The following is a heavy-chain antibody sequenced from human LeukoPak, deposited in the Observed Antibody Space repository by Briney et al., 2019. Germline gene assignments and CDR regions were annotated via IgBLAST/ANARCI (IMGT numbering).Heavy chain of an antibody. D-gene: IGHD6-13*01. CDR1: GFTFSSYA. Sequence: PGGSLRLSCAASGFTFSSYAMIWVRQAPGKGLEWVSVISGNGGGTYFADSVKGRFTISRDNSKNTLYLQMNSLRAEDTAVYYCAALAAAGTTHSVDYWGQGTLVTVSS. CDR2: ISGNGGGT. CDR3: AALAAAGTTHSVDY. V-gene: IGHV3-23*01. J-gene: IGHJ4*02.